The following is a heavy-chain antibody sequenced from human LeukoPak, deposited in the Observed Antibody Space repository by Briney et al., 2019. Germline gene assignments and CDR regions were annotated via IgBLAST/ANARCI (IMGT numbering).Heavy chain of an antibody. V-gene: IGHV4-30-2*02. CDR2: IYHTGST. CDR1: GGSISSGLYS. Sequence: SETLSLTCDVSGGSISSGLYSWSWIRQPLGKGLEWIGYIYHTGSTYYNPSLKSRVTISVDTSKNQFSLKLSSVTAADTAVYYCARYCSGGSCFDAFDIWGQGTMVTVSS. CDR3: ARYCSGGSCFDAFDI. J-gene: IGHJ3*02. D-gene: IGHD2-15*01.